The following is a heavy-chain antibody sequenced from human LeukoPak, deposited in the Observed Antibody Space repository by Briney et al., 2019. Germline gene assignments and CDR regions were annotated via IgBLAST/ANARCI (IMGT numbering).Heavy chain of an antibody. CDR3: ARPSFGVRGVEAFDY. Sequence: GESLKISCKGSGYSFTSYWIGWVRQMPGKGLEWMGIIYPGDSDTRYSPSFQGQVTISADKSISTAYLQWSSLKASDTAMYYRARPSFGVRGVEAFDYWGQGTLVTVSS. D-gene: IGHD3-10*01. J-gene: IGHJ4*02. V-gene: IGHV5-51*01. CDR2: IYPGDSDT. CDR1: GYSFTSYW.